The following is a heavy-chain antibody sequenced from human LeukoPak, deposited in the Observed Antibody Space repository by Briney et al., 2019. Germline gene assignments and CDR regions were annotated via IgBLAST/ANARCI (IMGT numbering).Heavy chain of an antibody. Sequence: GGSLRLSCAASGFTFSSYGMHWVRQAPGKGLEWVAVISYDGSNKYYADSVKGRFTISRDNSKNTLYLQMNSLRAEDTAVYYCAKGPWEVPNWFDPWGQGTLVTVSS. CDR1: GFTFSSYG. D-gene: IGHD1-26*01. V-gene: IGHV3-30*18. CDR2: ISYDGSNK. J-gene: IGHJ5*02. CDR3: AKGPWEVPNWFDP.